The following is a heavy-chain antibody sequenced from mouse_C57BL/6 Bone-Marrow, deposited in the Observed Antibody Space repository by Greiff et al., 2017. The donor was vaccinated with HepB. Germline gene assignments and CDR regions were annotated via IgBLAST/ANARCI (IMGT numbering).Heavy chain of an antibody. CDR3: ARLGLRRAWFAY. CDR1: GFTFSDYG. J-gene: IGHJ3*01. Sequence: DVKLVESGGGLVKPGGSLKLSCAASGFTFSDYGMHWVRQAPEKGLEWVAYISSGSSTIYYADTVKGRFTISRDNAKNTLFLQMTSLRSEDTAMYYCARLGLRRAWFAYWGQGTLVTVSA. D-gene: IGHD2-4*01. V-gene: IGHV5-17*01. CDR2: ISSGSSTI.